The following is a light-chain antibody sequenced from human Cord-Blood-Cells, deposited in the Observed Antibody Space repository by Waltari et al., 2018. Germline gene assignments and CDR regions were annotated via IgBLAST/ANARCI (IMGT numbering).Light chain of an antibody. CDR1: QDISNY. CDR3: QQYDNLPYT. V-gene: IGKV1-33*01. J-gene: IGKJ2*01. CDR2: DAS. Sequence: DIQMTQSPSSLSASVGDRVTITCQASQDISNYLNWYQQKPGKAPKLLIYDASNLETGVPSRFSGSGSGTDFSFTISSLQPEDIGTYYCQQYDNLPYTFGEGIKLEI.